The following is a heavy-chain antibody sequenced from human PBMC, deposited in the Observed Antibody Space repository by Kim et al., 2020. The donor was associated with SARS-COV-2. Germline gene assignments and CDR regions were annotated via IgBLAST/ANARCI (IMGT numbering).Heavy chain of an antibody. J-gene: IGHJ3*01. CDR1: GCSISSYY. Sequence: SETLSLTCTVSGCSISSYYWSWIRQPPGKGLEWIGYIYYSGSTNYNPSFKSRLTISVDTSKNQFSLMLSSVTAADTTVYYCSREEHGPHAFVLWGQGTMV. V-gene: IGHV4-4*08. CDR3: SREEHGPHAFVL. CDR2: IYYSGST.